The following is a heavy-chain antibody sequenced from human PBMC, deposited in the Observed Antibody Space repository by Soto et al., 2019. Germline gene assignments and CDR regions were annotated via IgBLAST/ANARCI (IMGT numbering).Heavy chain of an antibody. CDR2: LYYSGST. J-gene: IGHJ6*03. V-gene: IGHV4-39*01. CDR3: ARLRRYDDYPYNDYYMDV. Sequence: PSETLSLTCSVSGGCIRISSYYWVWIRQPPGKGLEWIGSLYYSGSTYYNPSLKSRVTISVDTSKNQFSLRLSSVTAADTAVYYCARLRRYDDYPYNDYYMDVWGKGTTVTV. CDR1: GGCIRISSYY. D-gene: IGHD4-17*01.